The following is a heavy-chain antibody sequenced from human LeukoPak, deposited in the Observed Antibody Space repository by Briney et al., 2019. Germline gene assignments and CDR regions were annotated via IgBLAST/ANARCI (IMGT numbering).Heavy chain of an antibody. CDR2: IYYSGST. J-gene: IGHJ4*02. V-gene: IGHV4-59*01. D-gene: IGHD6-13*01. CDR1: GGSISSYY. CDR3: ARGMADTYSSSWYVDPFDY. Sequence: SETLSLTCTVSGGSISSYYWSWIRQPPGKGLEWIGYIYYSGSTNYNPSLKSRVTISVDTSKNQFSLRLSSVTAADTAVYYCARGMADTYSSSWYVDPFDYWGQGTLVTVSS.